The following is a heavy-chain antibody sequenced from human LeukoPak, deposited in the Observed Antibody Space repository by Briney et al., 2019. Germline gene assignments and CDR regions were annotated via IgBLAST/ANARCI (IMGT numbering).Heavy chain of an antibody. CDR3: ARSPYSSSWYCFDY. D-gene: IGHD6-13*01. CDR1: GFTVSSNY. J-gene: IGHJ4*02. CDR2: IYSGGST. Sequence: GGSLRLSCAASGFTVSSNYMSWVRQAPGKGLEWVSVIYSGGSTYYADSVEGRFTISRDNSKNTLYLQMNSLRAEDTAVYYCARSPYSSSWYCFDYWGQGTLVTVSS. V-gene: IGHV3-66*01.